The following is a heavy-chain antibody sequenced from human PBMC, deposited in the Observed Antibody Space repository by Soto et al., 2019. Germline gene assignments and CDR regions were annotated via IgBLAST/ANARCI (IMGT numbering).Heavy chain of an antibody. Sequence: QVQLQQWGAGLLKPSETLSLTCAVYGGSFSGYYWSWIRQPPGKGLEWIGEINHSGSTNYNPSLKHRVTISVDQSKNQCSLKLSSVPAADTAVYYCARRYIDWLLSGRSWFDPWGQGTLVTVSS. V-gene: IGHV4-34*01. CDR3: ARRYIDWLLSGRSWFDP. J-gene: IGHJ5*02. CDR1: GGSFSGYY. D-gene: IGHD3-9*01. CDR2: INHSGST.